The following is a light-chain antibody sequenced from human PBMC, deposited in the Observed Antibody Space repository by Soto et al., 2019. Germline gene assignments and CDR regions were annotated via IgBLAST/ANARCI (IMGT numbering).Light chain of an antibody. J-gene: IGKJ1*01. Sequence: DIQMTQSPSSLSVSVGDRVTITCRASQSISSYLNWYQQKPGKAPKLLIYAASSLQSGVPSRFSGSGSGTDFTLTISSLQPEDFTTYYCQHSYSKPWTFGQGTKVEIK. CDR2: AAS. CDR1: QSISSY. V-gene: IGKV1-39*01. CDR3: QHSYSKPWT.